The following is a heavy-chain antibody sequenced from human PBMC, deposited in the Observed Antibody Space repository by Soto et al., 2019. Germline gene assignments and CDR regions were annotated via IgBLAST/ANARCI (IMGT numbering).Heavy chain of an antibody. V-gene: IGHV1-3*01. CDR1: GDTFTDYY. Sequence: ASVKVSCKASGDTFTDYYIHWVRQAPGQRLEWLGRVNAGGGYTTYAQKFQGRVTLTRDTSATTAYMELSSLRSEDTAVYYCASGLPAYFDYPGQRTLVIVSS. CDR2: VNAGGGYT. CDR3: ASGLPAYFDY. J-gene: IGHJ4*02.